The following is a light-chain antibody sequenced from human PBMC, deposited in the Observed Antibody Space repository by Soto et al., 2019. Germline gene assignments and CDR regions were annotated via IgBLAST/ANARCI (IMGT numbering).Light chain of an antibody. CDR3: ATWDDSLNGGV. V-gene: IGLV1-44*01. CDR1: SSKIGSNT. CDR2: SNN. J-gene: IGLJ3*02. Sequence: QSVLTQPPSASGTPGQRVTISCSGSSSKIGSNTVNWYQQFPGTAPKLLIYSNNQRPSGVPDRFSGSKSGTSASLAISGLQSEVEADYYCATWDDSLNGGVFGGGTKLTVL.